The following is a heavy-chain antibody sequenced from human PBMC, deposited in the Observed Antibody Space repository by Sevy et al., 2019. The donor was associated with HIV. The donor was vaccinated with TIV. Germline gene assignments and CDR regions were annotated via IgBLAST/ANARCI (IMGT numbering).Heavy chain of an antibody. CDR3: AGGRYDSSGSFDAFDI. V-gene: IGHV3-23*01. CDR2: IYGSGGAT. D-gene: IGHD3-22*01. J-gene: IGHJ3*02. CDR1: GFTFTSYA. Sequence: GGSLRLSCKPSGFTFTSYAMSWVRQAPGKGLEWVSTIYGSGGATYYVDSVKGGCTISRENSKNTRYLQMNSLRIEDTAVYYCAGGRYDSSGSFDAFDIWGQGTMVTVSS.